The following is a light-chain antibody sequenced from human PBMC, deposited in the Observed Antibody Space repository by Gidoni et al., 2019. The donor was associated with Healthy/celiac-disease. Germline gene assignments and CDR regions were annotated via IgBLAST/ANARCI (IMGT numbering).Light chain of an antibody. CDR3: QQSYSTPLT. J-gene: IGKJ4*01. CDR2: AAS. V-gene: IGKV1-39*01. CDR1: QSISSY. Sequence: DIQMTQSPSSLSASVGDRVTITCRASQSISSYLNWYQQKPGKATQLLIYAASSLQSGVPSRFSGSGSGTDFTLTISSLQPEDFATYYCQQSYSTPLTFGGGTKVEIK.